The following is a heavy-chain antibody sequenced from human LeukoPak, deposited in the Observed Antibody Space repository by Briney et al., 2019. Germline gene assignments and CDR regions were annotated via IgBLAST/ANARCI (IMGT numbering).Heavy chain of an antibody. CDR2: IYPGDSDT. J-gene: IGHJ4*02. Sequence: GESLKISCKGSGYIFNTHWIGWVRQVPGEGLEWMGIIYPGDSDTRYSPSFEGQVTLSADKSISTAFLQWSSLKASDTGMYYCARRPFGYNSSWYTDVWGQGTLVTVSS. V-gene: IGHV5-51*01. CDR1: GYIFNTHW. CDR3: ARRPFGYNSSWYTDV. D-gene: IGHD6-13*01.